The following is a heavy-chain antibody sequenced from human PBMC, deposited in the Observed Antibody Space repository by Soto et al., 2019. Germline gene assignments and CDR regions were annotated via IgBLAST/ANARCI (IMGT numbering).Heavy chain of an antibody. D-gene: IGHD6-19*01. Sequence: PGGSLRLSCAASGFTFTSYAMSWVRQAPGMGLEWVSAITGSGGSTYYADSVEGRFTISRDNSKNTLYLQMSSLRAEDTAVYYCAKVGSSSGWYGAFGYWGQGTLVTVSS. J-gene: IGHJ4*02. V-gene: IGHV3-23*01. CDR3: AKVGSSSGWYGAFGY. CDR1: GFTFTSYA. CDR2: ITGSGGST.